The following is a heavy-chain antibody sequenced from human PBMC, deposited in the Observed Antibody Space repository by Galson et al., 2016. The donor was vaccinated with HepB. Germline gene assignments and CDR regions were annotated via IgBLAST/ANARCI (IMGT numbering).Heavy chain of an antibody. J-gene: IGHJ6*02. CDR2: ITGTTFAT. D-gene: IGHD3-10*01. Sequence: SLRLSCAASGFRFSTYAMNWVRQAPGKGLEWVSAITGTTFATYYADSVRGRFTISRDNSNHMLYLHMNSLRAEDTAVYYCAKGSYYGSAYLYGLDVWGQGTTVTVSS. CDR1: GFRFSTYA. CDR3: AKGSYYGSAYLYGLDV. V-gene: IGHV3-23*01.